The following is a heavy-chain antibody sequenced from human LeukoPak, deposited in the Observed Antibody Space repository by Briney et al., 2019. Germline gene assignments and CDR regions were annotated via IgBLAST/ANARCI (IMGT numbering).Heavy chain of an antibody. Sequence: GGSLRLSCAASGFTFSNYGLSWVRQAPGKGLEWVSAISGSGGSTYYADSVKGRFTISRDNSKNTLYLQMNSLRAEDTAVYYCAKDQGLFDYWGQGTLVTVSS. V-gene: IGHV3-23*01. J-gene: IGHJ4*02. CDR2: ISGSGGST. D-gene: IGHD3-10*02. CDR3: AKDQGLFDY. CDR1: GFTFSNYG.